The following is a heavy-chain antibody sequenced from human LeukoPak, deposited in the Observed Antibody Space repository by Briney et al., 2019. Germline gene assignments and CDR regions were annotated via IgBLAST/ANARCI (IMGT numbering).Heavy chain of an antibody. CDR2: FNANSGDT. Sequence: GASVKVSCKASGYTFTGYYMHWVRQAPGQGLEWMGWFNANSGDTKYAQKFQGRVTMTRDTSISTAYMELSRLRSDDTAMYYCAREISGYSDYWGQGTLVTVSS. CDR3: AREISGYSDY. V-gene: IGHV1-2*02. J-gene: IGHJ4*02. D-gene: IGHD3-22*01. CDR1: GYTFTGYY.